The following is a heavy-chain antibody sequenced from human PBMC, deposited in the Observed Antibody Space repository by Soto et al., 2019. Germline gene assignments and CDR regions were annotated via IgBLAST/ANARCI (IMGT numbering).Heavy chain of an antibody. V-gene: IGHV4-30-2*01. J-gene: IGHJ6*02. Sequence: QLQLQESGSGLVKPSQTLSLTCAVSGGSINSGGYSWSWIRQPPGKGLEWIGYIYHSGSTYYNPSLKSRATISVDRSKNQFSLNLSSVTAADTAVYYCARARANWGLYGMDVWGQGTTVTVSS. CDR3: ARARANWGLYGMDV. CDR2: IYHSGST. CDR1: GGSINSGGYS. D-gene: IGHD7-27*01.